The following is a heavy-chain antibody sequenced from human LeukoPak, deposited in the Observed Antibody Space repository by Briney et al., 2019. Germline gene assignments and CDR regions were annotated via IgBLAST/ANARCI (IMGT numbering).Heavy chain of an antibody. J-gene: IGHJ6*02. CDR2: IDPSGSST. Sequence: ASVKVSCKASGYTFTTYHMHWVRQAPGQGLEWMGLIDPSGSSTSYAQKFQGRVTMTRDTSTSTVYMDLSSLKSEDTAVYYCARELVTMVRGVTRLGYYYYGMDVWGQGTTVTVSS. CDR3: ARELVTMVRGVTRLGYYYYGMDV. V-gene: IGHV1-46*01. CDR1: GYTFTTYH. D-gene: IGHD3-10*01.